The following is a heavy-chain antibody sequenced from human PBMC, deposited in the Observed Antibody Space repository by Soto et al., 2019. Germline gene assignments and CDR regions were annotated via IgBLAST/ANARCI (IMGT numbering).Heavy chain of an antibody. Sequence: GGSLRLSCAASGFTFNTYAMHWVRQAPGKGLEWVSSISNTGNYKYYGDSVKGRFTVSRDNVDNSLFLQMSSLRADDTAVYYCARDPVDEYSGYYRPSHFDYWAQGTPVTAPQ. CDR1: GFTFNTYA. CDR3: ARDPVDEYSGYYRPSHFDY. CDR2: ISNTGNYK. D-gene: IGHD3-22*01. V-gene: IGHV3-21*06. J-gene: IGHJ4*02.